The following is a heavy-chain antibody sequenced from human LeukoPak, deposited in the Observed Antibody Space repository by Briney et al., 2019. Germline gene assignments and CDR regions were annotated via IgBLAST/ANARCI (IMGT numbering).Heavy chain of an antibody. V-gene: IGHV3-7*03. CDR1: GFPFSNYW. J-gene: IGHJ4*02. CDR2: IKEDGSEK. Sequence: GGSLRLSCAASGFPFSNYWMSWVRQAPGKGLEWVANIKEDGSEKYYVDSVKGRFTISRDNAKNSLYLQMNSLRAEDTAMYYCARAPYDSSGYLEVPFDYWGQGTLVTVSS. CDR3: ARAPYDSSGYLEVPFDY. D-gene: IGHD3-22*01.